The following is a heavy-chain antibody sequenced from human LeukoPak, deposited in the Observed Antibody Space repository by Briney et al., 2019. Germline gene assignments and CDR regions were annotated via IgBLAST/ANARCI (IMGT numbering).Heavy chain of an antibody. CDR2: IYDSGST. J-gene: IGHJ4*02. D-gene: IGHD3-22*01. CDR3: ASFDHFDSSGLDY. CDR1: GGSIRSSYYY. V-gene: IGHV4-39*07. Sequence: SETLSLTCTVSGGSIRSSYYYWGWIRQPPGKGLEWIGSIYDSGSTYYNPSLKSRVTISVDTSKNQFSLELSSVTAADTAVYYCASFDHFDSSGLDYWGQGTLVTVSS.